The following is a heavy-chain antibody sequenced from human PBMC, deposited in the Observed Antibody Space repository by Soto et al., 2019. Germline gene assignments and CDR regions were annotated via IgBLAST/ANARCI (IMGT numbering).Heavy chain of an antibody. J-gene: IGHJ4*02. CDR3: TRGAGAPWVRFDC. Sequence: SETLSLTCDVSGYSITSGYYWGWIRQPPGKGLEWLGSISYSGQMFYKSSLASRISIAVDTSKNQFSLRLTSVSAADTALYYCTRGAGAPWVRFDCWGQGSQVTVSS. CDR1: GYSITSGYY. D-gene: IGHD3-22*01. CDR2: ISYSGQM. V-gene: IGHV4-38-2*01.